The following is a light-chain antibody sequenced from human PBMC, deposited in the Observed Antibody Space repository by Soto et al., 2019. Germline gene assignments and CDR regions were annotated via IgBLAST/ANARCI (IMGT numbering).Light chain of an antibody. Sequence: EIVLTQSPATLSLSPGERATLSCRASQSVISNYFAWYHQKPGQAPRLLIYGISTRATGVPDRFSGSGSGTDFTLTISRLEPEDFAVYYCEQYGSSPRTFGQGTKVDIK. V-gene: IGKV3-20*01. CDR1: QSVISNY. J-gene: IGKJ1*01. CDR2: GIS. CDR3: EQYGSSPRT.